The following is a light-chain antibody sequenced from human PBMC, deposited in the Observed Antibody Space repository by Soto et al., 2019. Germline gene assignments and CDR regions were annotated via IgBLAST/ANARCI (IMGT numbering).Light chain of an antibody. CDR2: RAS. J-gene: IGKJ2*01. Sequence: ETVMTQSPATLSVSPGERATLSCRSSQSINTNLAWYQQKPDQAPRLLIYRASSRATGIPARFSGSGSGTEFTLTISSLQSEDFAIYYCQQYYDWPEYTFGQGTKLEIK. CDR1: QSINTN. V-gene: IGKV3-15*01. CDR3: QQYYDWPEYT.